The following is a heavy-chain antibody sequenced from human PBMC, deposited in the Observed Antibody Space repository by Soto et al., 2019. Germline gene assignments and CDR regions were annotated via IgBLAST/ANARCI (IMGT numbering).Heavy chain of an antibody. CDR2: ISAYNGNT. D-gene: IGHD2-2*01. CDR1: GSTFTSYF. J-gene: IGHJ6*02. Sequence: SFRVPFTASGSTFTSYFSIWVRQAPGQGLDWMGWISAYNGNTNYAQKLQGRVTMTTDTSTSTAYMELRSLRSDDTAVYYCARRGLSSYYYGMDVWGQGTTVTVSS. V-gene: IGHV1-18*01. CDR3: ARRGLSSYYYGMDV.